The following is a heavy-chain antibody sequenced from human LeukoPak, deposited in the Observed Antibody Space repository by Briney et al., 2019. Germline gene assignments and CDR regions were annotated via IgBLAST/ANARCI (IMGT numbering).Heavy chain of an antibody. D-gene: IGHD3-22*01. CDR1: GFTFSSYE. CDR2: IYSGGST. V-gene: IGHV3-53*01. CDR3: ARDDNNSGYYYA. J-gene: IGHJ4*02. Sequence: GGSLRLSCAASGFTFSSYEMNWVRQAPGKGLEWVSVIYSGGSTYHADSVKGRFTIPRDNSKNTLYLQMNSLRAEDTAVYYCARDDNNSGYYYAWGQGTLVTVSS.